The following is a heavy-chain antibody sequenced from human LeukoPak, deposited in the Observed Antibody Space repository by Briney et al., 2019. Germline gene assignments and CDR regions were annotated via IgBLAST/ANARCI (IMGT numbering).Heavy chain of an antibody. V-gene: IGHV4-59*01. Sequence: SETLCLTCTVSGGSISSYYWSWIRQPPGKGLEWIGYIYYSGSTNFNPSLKSRVTISVDTSKNQFSLNLSSVTTADTAVYYCAAGAARPDYFDYWGQGTLVSASS. CDR3: AAGAARPDYFDY. CDR1: GGSISSYY. J-gene: IGHJ4*02. D-gene: IGHD6-6*01. CDR2: IYYSGST.